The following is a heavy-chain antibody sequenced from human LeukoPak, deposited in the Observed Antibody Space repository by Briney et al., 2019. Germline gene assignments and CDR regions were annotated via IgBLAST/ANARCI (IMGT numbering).Heavy chain of an antibody. J-gene: IGHJ4*02. D-gene: IGHD2-2*01. Sequence: GGSLRLSCAASGFTFSSYAMSWARQAPGKGLEWVSAISGSGGSTYYADSVKGRFTISRDNSKNTLYLQMNSLRAEDTAVYYCAKEGTFVVVPAATYDYWGQGTLVTVSS. CDR2: ISGSGGST. CDR1: GFTFSSYA. CDR3: AKEGTFVVVPAATYDY. V-gene: IGHV3-23*01.